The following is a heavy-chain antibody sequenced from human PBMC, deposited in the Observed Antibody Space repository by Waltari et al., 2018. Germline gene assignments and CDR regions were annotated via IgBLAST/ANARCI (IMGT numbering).Heavy chain of an antibody. CDR2: IIPIFGTA. CDR3: ARKDYGGNGIDY. Sequence: GLEWMGGIIPIFGTANYAQKFQGRVTITADESTSTAYMELSSLRSEDTAVYYCARKDYGGNGIDYWGQGTLVTVSS. V-gene: IGHV1-69*01. D-gene: IGHD4-17*01. J-gene: IGHJ4*02.